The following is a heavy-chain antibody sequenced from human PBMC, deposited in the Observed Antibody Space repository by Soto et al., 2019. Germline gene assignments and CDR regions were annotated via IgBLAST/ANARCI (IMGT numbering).Heavy chain of an antibody. V-gene: IGHV4-39*01. Sequence: PXATLSLTFTVSGGSISSSRYYWGWIRQPPGKGLEWIGSISYSGSTYYNPSLKSRVTISVDTSKNQFSLNLSSVTAADTAVYYCARMENYYDSGGPAEMDVWGQGTTVTVPS. J-gene: IGHJ6*02. CDR3: ARMENYYDSGGPAEMDV. D-gene: IGHD3-22*01. CDR2: ISYSGST. CDR1: GGSISSSRYY.